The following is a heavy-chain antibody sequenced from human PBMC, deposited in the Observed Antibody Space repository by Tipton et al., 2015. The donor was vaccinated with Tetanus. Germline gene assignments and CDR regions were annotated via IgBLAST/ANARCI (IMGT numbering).Heavy chain of an antibody. Sequence: GLVKPSETLSLTCTVSGGPISSGTFYWNWIRQPPGKGLEWIGSISSYSGSTFQNPSLNSRVTISLDTSKNQFSLKVRSVTAADTAVYYCARGITDGYNRRLDYWGQGLRVAVS. J-gene: IGHJ4*02. D-gene: IGHD5-24*01. CDR2: ISSYSGST. CDR1: GGPISSGTFY. V-gene: IGHV4-39*01. CDR3: ARGITDGYNRRLDY.